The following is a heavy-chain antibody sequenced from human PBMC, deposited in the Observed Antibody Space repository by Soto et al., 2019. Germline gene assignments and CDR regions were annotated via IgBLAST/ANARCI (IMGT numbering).Heavy chain of an antibody. Sequence: PGGSLRLSCVASGYNFGSYAMMWVRQAPGKGLEWVANINPDGSEKHYVDSVKGRFTISRDNAKNSLYLHMSSLTAEDSALYYCSRSLDSWGQGTRVTVSS. J-gene: IGHJ4*02. CDR1: GYNFGSYA. V-gene: IGHV3-7*01. CDR2: INPDGSEK. CDR3: SRSLDS.